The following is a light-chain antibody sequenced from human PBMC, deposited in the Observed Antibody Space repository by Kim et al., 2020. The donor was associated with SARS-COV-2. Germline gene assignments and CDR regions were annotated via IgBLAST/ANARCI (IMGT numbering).Light chain of an antibody. Sequence: DVVMTQSPLSLPVTLGQPASISCRSSQSLVHSDGNTYLNWFQQRPGQSPRRLIYKVSNRDSGVPDRFSGSGSGTDFTLKISRVEAEDVGVYYCMQGTHWPPWTFGQGTKVDTK. V-gene: IGKV2-30*02. CDR2: KVS. J-gene: IGKJ1*01. CDR1: QSLVHSDGNTY. CDR3: MQGTHWPPWT.